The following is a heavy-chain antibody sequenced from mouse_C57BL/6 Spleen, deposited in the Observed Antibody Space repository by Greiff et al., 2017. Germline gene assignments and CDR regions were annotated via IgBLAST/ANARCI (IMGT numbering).Heavy chain of an antibody. Sequence: VQLQQSGPELVKPGASVKISCKASGYAFSSSWMNWVKQRPGKGLEWIGRIYPGDGDTNYNGKFKGKATLTADKSSSTAYMQLSSLTSEDSAVYFCAREEGNYWYFDVWGTGTTVTVSS. V-gene: IGHV1-82*01. CDR1: GYAFSSSW. J-gene: IGHJ1*03. D-gene: IGHD2-1*01. CDR3: AREEGNYWYFDV. CDR2: IYPGDGDT.